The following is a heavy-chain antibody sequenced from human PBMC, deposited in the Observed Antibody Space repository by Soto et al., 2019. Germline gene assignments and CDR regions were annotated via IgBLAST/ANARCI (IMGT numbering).Heavy chain of an antibody. D-gene: IGHD3-3*01. CDR3: ARERYDFWSGSSAYVMDV. J-gene: IGHJ6*03. CDR1: GGSISSYY. V-gene: IGHV4-59*01. CDR2: IYYSGST. Sequence: PSETLSLTCTVSGGSISSYYWSWIRQPPGKGLEWIGYIYYSGSTNYNPSLKSRVTISVDTSKSQFSLKLSSVTAADTAVYYCARERYDFWSGSSAYVMDVWGKGTTVTVSS.